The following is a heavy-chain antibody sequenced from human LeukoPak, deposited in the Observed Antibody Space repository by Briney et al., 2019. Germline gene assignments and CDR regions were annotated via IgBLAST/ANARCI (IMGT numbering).Heavy chain of an antibody. CDR3: ARDRAVGIPADGHEFDY. CDR1: GFTFSLKY. CDR2: ISGSSTYT. Sequence: GGSLRLPRAASGFTFSLKYMRWIPHAPGKGLEWISYISGSSTYTNYADSVKGRFTISRDNAKNSLYLQMSSLRAEDTAVYYCARDRAVGIPADGHEFDYWGQGTLVTVSS. J-gene: IGHJ4*02. V-gene: IGHV3-11*05. D-gene: IGHD6-13*01.